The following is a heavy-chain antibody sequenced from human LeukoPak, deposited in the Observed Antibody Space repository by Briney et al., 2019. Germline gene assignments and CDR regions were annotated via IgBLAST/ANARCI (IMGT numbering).Heavy chain of an antibody. D-gene: IGHD2-2*02. Sequence: SETLSLTCTVSGGSISSYYWSWIRQPPGKGLEWIGYIYYSGSTNYNPSLKSRVTISVDTSKNQFSLKLSSVTAADTAVYYCARISSYCSSTSCYRRLDYWGQGTLVTVSS. CDR3: ARISSYCSSTSCYRRLDY. CDR1: GGSISSYY. J-gene: IGHJ4*02. CDR2: IYYSGST. V-gene: IGHV4-59*01.